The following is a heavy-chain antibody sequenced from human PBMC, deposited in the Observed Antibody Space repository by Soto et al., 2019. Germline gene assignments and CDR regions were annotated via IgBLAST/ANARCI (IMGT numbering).Heavy chain of an antibody. J-gene: IGHJ6*02. CDR3: ARGTIVIMFGGVIQGFGMDV. Sequence: GGSLRLSCAASGFTFSSYWMSWVRQAPGKGLEWVANIKQDGSEKYYVDSVKGRFTISRDNAKNSLYLQMNSLRAEDTAVYYCARGTIVIMFGGVIQGFGMDVWGQGTTVTVSS. CDR2: IKQDGSEK. CDR1: GFTFSSYW. D-gene: IGHD3-16*01. V-gene: IGHV3-7*05.